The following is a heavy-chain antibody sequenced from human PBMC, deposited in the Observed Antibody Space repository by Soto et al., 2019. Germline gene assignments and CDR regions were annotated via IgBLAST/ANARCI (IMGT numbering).Heavy chain of an antibody. Sequence: QVQLVQSGAEVKKPGASVKVSCKASGYTFTSYDINWVRQATGQGLEWMGWMNPNSGNTGYAQKFQGRVTMTRNTSISTDYMELSSLRSEDTAVYYCEKDYSNYVNYYYYGMDVWGQGTTVTVAS. CDR2: MNPNSGNT. J-gene: IGHJ6*02. CDR1: GYTFTSYD. D-gene: IGHD4-4*01. V-gene: IGHV1-8*01. CDR3: EKDYSNYVNYYYYGMDV.